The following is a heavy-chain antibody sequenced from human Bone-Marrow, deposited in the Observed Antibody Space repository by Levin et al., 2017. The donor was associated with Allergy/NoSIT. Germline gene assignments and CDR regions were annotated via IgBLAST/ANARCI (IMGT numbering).Heavy chain of an antibody. D-gene: IGHD6-19*01. Sequence: VASVKVSCKASRGTSSTYAIGWVRLAPGQGLEWMGGIIPMFDNKNYAQKFQGRVSFTADKSTGTAYMELSNLRSEDTGLYYCARAGGKYGPVAPRGPFDSWGQGTLVTVSS. V-gene: IGHV1-69*06. CDR3: ARAGGKYGPVAPRGPFDS. J-gene: IGHJ4*02. CDR2: IIPMFDNK. CDR1: RGTSSTYA.